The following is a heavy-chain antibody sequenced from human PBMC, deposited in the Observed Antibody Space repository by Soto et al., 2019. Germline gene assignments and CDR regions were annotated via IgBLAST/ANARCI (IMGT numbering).Heavy chain of an antibody. Sequence: ASVKVSCKASGYSFTDYHIHWVRQAPGQGLEWLGRINPKSGGTSTAQKFQGWVTMTRDRSISTVYMELTGLRSDDTAVYFCARGHSTDCSNGVCSFFYNHEMDVWGQGTTVTVSS. CDR1: GYSFTDYH. V-gene: IGHV1-2*04. J-gene: IGHJ6*02. CDR2: INPKSGGT. D-gene: IGHD2-8*01. CDR3: ARGHSTDCSNGVCSFFYNHEMDV.